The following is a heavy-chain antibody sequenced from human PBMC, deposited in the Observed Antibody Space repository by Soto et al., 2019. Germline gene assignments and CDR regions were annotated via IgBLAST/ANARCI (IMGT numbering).Heavy chain of an antibody. CDR3: ARLMITFGGVIGDFDY. J-gene: IGHJ4*02. CDR1: GGSISSSSYY. V-gene: IGHV4-39*01. D-gene: IGHD3-16*02. Sequence: QLQLQESGPGLVKPSETLSLTCTVSGGSISSSSYYWGWIRQPPGKGLEWFGSIYYSGSTYYNPSLKSRVTISVDTSKNQFSLKLSSVTAADTAVYYCARLMITFGGVIGDFDYWGQGTLVTVSS. CDR2: IYYSGST.